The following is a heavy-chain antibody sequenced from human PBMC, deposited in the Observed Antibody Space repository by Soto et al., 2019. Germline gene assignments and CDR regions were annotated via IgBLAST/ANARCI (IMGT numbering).Heavy chain of an antibody. J-gene: IGHJ6*02. CDR1: GGTFNKYA. Sequence: QVQLEQSGAEVKKPGSSLKVSCKATGGTFNKYAISWVRQAPGQGLEWMAGIIPVYGTPNYAQRFQDRVTIIADELTTTAYMEVNSLTSEDTAIYYCSIVTAYGMDVWGPGTTVIVSS. CDR2: IIPVYGTP. V-gene: IGHV1-69*01. CDR3: SIVTAYGMDV. D-gene: IGHD2-15*01.